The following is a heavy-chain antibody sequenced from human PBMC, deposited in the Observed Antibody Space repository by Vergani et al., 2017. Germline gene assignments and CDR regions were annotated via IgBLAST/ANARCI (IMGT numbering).Heavy chain of an antibody. Sequence: QVQLVQSGAEVKKPGSSVKVSCKASGGTFSSYAISWVRQAPGQGLEWMGGIIPIFGTANYAQKFQGRVTITADESTSTAYMELSSLRSEDPAVYYCARGAITLSGSYLGKADRGFDYWGQGTLVTVSS. CDR1: GGTFSSYA. D-gene: IGHD1-26*01. CDR3: ARGAITLSGSYLGKADRGFDY. CDR2: IIPIFGTA. J-gene: IGHJ4*02. V-gene: IGHV1-69*01.